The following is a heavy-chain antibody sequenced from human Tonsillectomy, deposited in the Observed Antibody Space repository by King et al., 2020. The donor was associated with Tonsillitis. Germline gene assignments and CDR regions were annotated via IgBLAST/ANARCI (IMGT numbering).Heavy chain of an antibody. V-gene: IGHV4-39*01. J-gene: IGHJ4*02. Sequence: LQLQESGPGVVKPSETLSLTCAVSGVSISSGDHYWAWIRQPPGKGLEWIGYMYYSGTIFYNPSLKSRITISGGTSENRFSLKLSSVTAADTAVYFCARYVSGSFDYWGQGALVTVSS. CDR2: MYYSGTI. CDR1: GVSISSGDHY. CDR3: ARYVSGSFDY. D-gene: IGHD1-26*01.